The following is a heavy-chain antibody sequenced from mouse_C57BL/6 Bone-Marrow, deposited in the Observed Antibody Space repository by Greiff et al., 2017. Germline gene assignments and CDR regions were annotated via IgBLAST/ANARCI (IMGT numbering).Heavy chain of an antibody. CDR3: VKGNYGNYEDYAMDY. V-gene: IGHV1-53*01. J-gene: IGHJ4*01. CDR2: INPSNGGT. D-gene: IGHD2-1*01. Sequence: VQLQQPGTELVKPGASVKLSCKASGYTFTSYWMHWVKQRPGQGLEWIGNINPSNGGTNYNEKFKSKATLTVDKSSSTAYMQLSSLTSEDSAVYDCVKGNYGNYEDYAMDYWGQGTSVTVSS. CDR1: GYTFTSYW.